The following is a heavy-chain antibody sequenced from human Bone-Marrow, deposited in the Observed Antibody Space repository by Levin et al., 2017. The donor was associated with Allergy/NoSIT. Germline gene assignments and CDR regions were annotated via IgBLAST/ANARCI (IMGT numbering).Heavy chain of an antibody. CDR1: GFTFSSYA. CDR3: ARDPTRSSWSNYFDY. CDR2: ISYDGGNK. D-gene: IGHD6-13*01. V-gene: IGHV3-30-3*01. Sequence: PGGSLRLSCAASGFTFSSYAMHWVRQAPGKGLEWVAVISYDGGNKYQADSVKGRFTISRDNSKNTLYLQMNSLRAEDTAVYYCARDPTRSSWSNYFDYWGQGTLVTVSS. J-gene: IGHJ4*02.